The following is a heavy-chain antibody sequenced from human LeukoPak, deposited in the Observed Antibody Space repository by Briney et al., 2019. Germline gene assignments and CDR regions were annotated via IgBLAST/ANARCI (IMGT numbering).Heavy chain of an antibody. CDR2: INPNSGGT. V-gene: IGHV1-2*02. Sequence: ASVKVSCKASGYTFTGYYMHWVRQAPGQGLEWMGWINPNSGGTNYAQKFQGRVTMTRDTSISTVYMELSSLRSEDTAVYYCARASYCSSTSCYAYFDYWGQGTLVTVSS. CDR3: ARASYCSSTSCYAYFDY. D-gene: IGHD2-2*01. CDR1: GYTFTGYY. J-gene: IGHJ4*02.